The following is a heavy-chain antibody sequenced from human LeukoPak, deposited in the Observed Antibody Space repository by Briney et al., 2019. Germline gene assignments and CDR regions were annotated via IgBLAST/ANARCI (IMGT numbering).Heavy chain of an antibody. CDR1: GFTFSSYW. J-gene: IGHJ3*02. V-gene: IGHV3-74*01. CDR3: ARDVYYGSGSYSNDAFDI. CDR2: INSDGSST. D-gene: IGHD3-10*01. Sequence: GGSLRLSCAASGFTFSSYWMHWVRQAPGKGLVWVSRINSDGSSTSYADSVKGRSAISRDNAKNTLYLQMNSLRAEDMAVYYCARDVYYGSGSYSNDAFDIWGQGTMVTVSS.